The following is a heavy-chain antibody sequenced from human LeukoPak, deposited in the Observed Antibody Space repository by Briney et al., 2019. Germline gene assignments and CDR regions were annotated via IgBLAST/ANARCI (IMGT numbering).Heavy chain of an antibody. CDR3: ARAYYDSSGYLVDY. J-gene: IGHJ4*02. CDR2: ISAYNGNT. D-gene: IGHD3-22*01. V-gene: IGHV1-18*01. Sequence: ASVKVSCKASGYTFTSYGISWVRQAPGHGLEWMGWISAYNGNTNYAQKLQGRVTMTTDTSTSTAYMELRSLRSDDTAVYYCARAYYDSSGYLVDYWGQGTLVTVSS. CDR1: GYTFTSYG.